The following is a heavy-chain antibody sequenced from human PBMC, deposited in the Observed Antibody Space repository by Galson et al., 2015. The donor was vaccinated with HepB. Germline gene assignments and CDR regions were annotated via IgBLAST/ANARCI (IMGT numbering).Heavy chain of an antibody. V-gene: IGHV1-69*13. Sequence: SVKVSCKASGGTFSSYAISWVRQAPGQGLEWMGGIIPIFGTANYAQKFQGRVTITADESTSTAYMELSSLRSEDTAVYYCARGNCSSTSCYRRGDYWGQGTLVTVSS. CDR2: IIPIFGTA. D-gene: IGHD2-2*01. CDR1: GGTFSSYA. J-gene: IGHJ4*02. CDR3: ARGNCSSTSCYRRGDY.